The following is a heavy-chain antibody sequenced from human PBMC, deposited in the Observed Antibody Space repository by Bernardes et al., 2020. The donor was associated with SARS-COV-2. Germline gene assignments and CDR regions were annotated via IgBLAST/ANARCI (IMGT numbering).Heavy chain of an antibody. V-gene: IGHV4-61*02. CDR2: IYGRGGT. CDR1: GGAIGSDSYH. J-gene: IGHJ5*02. Sequence: SETLSLTCTVSGGAIGSDSYHWNWIRQPAGKGLEWIGSIYGRGGTTYNPSLKSRVTISLDTSKNQFSLKLTSVTAADTAVYYCARDGRFLPQETWFGPWGQGTLVAVSS. CDR3: ARDGRFLPQETWFGP.